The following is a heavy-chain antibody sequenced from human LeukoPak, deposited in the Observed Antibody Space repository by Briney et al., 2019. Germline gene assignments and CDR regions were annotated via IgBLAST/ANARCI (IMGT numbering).Heavy chain of an antibody. CDR1: VGSISSGRYY. CDR3: ARDTTVVPGAFDI. CDR2: IYTSGST. J-gene: IGHJ3*02. D-gene: IGHD4-23*01. V-gene: IGHV4-61*02. Sequence: PSETLSLACTVPVGSISSGRYYWSWIRQPAGKGLEWTGRIYTSGSTNYNTSLKSRVTISVDTSTNQFSLKLSSVTAADTAVYYCARDTTVVPGAFDIWGQGTMVTVSS.